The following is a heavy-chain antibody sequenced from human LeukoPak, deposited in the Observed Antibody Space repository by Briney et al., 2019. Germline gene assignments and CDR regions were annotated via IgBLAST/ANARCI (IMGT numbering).Heavy chain of an antibody. CDR2: IRYDGSDH. CDR1: GFTFSRYG. D-gene: IGHD1-26*01. Sequence: PGRSLRLSCAGSGFTFSRYGMHWVRQAPGKGLEWVALIRYDGSDHWYGDSAKGRFTISRDNSKDTVYLQMDSLRDEDTAVYYCARWGIVGHDAFDPWGQGTMVTVSS. J-gene: IGHJ3*01. V-gene: IGHV3-33*01. CDR3: ARWGIVGHDAFDP.